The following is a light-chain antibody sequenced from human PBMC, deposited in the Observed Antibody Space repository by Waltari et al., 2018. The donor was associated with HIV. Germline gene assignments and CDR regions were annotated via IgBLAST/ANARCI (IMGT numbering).Light chain of an antibody. V-gene: IGLV2-14*01. J-gene: IGLJ2*01. CDR1: SSDVGGYNY. CDR2: EVS. Sequence: QSALTQPASVSGSPGQSSTIPCPGTSSDVGGYNYVSWDQQHPGKAPKLMIYEVSNRPSGVSNRFSGSKSGNTASLTIAGLQAEDEADYYCSSYTSSSTPVVFGGGTKLTVL. CDR3: SSYTSSSTPVV.